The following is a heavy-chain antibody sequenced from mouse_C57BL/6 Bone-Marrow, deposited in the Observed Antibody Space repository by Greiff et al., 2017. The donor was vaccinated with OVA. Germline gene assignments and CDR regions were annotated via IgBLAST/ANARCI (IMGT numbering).Heavy chain of an antibody. Sequence: DVMLVESGEGLVKPGGSLKLSCAASGFTFSSYAMSWVRQTPEKRLEWVAYISSGGDYIYYADTVKGRFTISRDNARNTLYLQMSSLKSEDTAMYYCTRDPHYYGSNAMDYWGQGTSVTVSS. D-gene: IGHD1-1*01. CDR3: TRDPHYYGSNAMDY. J-gene: IGHJ4*01. V-gene: IGHV5-9-1*02. CDR1: GFTFSSYA. CDR2: ISSGGDYI.